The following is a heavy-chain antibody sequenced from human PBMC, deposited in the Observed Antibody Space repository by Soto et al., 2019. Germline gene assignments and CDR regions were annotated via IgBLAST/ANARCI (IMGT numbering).Heavy chain of an antibody. CDR1: GFTLSDYY. D-gene: IGHD6-19*01. CDR2: ISSSSSYT. J-gene: IGHJ5*02. CDR3: ARDRYSSGWLNWFDP. V-gene: IGHV3-11*06. Sequence: PGGSLRLSCAASGFTLSDYYMSWIRQAPGKGLEWVSYISSSSSYTNYADSVKGRFTISRDNAKNSLYLQMNSLRAEDTAVYYCARDRYSSGWLNWFDPWGQGTLVTVSS.